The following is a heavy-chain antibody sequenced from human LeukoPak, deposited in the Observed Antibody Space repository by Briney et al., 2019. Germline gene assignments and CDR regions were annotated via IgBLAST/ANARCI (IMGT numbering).Heavy chain of an antibody. Sequence: GGSLRLSCAGSGFSVSNYYMSWVRQAPGKGLEWVSLIRDSGETFYADSVQGRFTISRDNSKNTMYLQMNRLRVEDTAVYFCARDRAVTQDWVEFDPWGQGTLVTVSS. J-gene: IGHJ5*02. V-gene: IGHV3-66*03. CDR3: ARDRAVTQDWVEFDP. D-gene: IGHD4-17*01. CDR1: GFSVSNYY. CDR2: IRDSGET.